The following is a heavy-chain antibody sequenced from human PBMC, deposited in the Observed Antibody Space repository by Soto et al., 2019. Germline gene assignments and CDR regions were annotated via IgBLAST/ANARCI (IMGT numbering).Heavy chain of an antibody. CDR1: GFTLSGYA. D-gene: IGHD6-6*01. CDR3: ARRARPDFYYMDV. Sequence: GGSLRLSCAASGFTLSGYAMDWVRQAPGKGLECVSGISSNGVGTYYANSVQGRFTISRDNSKNTVYLQMGSLRPEDMAVYYCARRARPDFYYMDVWGKGTTVTLSS. CDR2: ISSNGVGT. J-gene: IGHJ6*03. V-gene: IGHV3-64*01.